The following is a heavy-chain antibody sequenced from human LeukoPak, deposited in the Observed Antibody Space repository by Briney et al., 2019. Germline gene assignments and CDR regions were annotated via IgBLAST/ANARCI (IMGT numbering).Heavy chain of an antibody. J-gene: IGHJ4*02. CDR2: FSPYNGNT. Sequence: APVKLSCKAAGYTFTSYGISWVRQAPGLRLEGLGWFSPYNGNTNYAQKLQSGVTMTTGASTSTAYMELRSLRSDDTAVDYCAREGRHYYDSSGYTLDYWGQGTLVTVSS. V-gene: IGHV1-18*01. CDR1: GYTFTSYG. CDR3: AREGRHYYDSSGYTLDY. D-gene: IGHD3-22*01.